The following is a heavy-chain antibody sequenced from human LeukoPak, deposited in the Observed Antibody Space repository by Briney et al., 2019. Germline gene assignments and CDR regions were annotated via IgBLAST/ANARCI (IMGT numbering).Heavy chain of an antibody. V-gene: IGHV3-33*06. CDR2: IWYDGSNK. Sequence: GGSLRLSCAASGFTFSSYGMHWVRQAPGKGLEWVAVIWYDGSNKYYADSVKGRFTISRDNSKNTLYLQMNSLRAEDTAVYYCAKDHDYDYYFDYWGQGTLVTVSS. D-gene: IGHD3-22*01. J-gene: IGHJ4*02. CDR1: GFTFSSYG. CDR3: AKDHDYDYYFDY.